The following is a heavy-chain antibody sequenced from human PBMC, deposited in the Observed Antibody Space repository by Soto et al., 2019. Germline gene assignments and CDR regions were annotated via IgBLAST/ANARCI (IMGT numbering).Heavy chain of an antibody. V-gene: IGHV1-24*01. CDR3: ATVFIAACY. J-gene: IGHJ4*02. D-gene: IGHD6-6*01. CDR2: FDPEDGET. Sequence: ASVKVSCKVSGYTLSDLSIHWLRQAPGNGLEWMGGFDPEDGETIYAQKCQGRVTMTEDTSTDTAYMELSSLRSEDTAVYYCATVFIAACYWGQGTLVTVS. CDR1: GYTLSDLS.